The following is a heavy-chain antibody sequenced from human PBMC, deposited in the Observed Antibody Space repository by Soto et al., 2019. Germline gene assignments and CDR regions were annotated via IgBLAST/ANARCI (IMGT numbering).Heavy chain of an antibody. Sequence: QVQLQESGPGLVKPSGTLSLTCAVSGGSISSTNWWTWVSQSPGRGLEWIGEIYHSGTTNYSPSLKSRVNIAVDMSTNHFSLTLISVTAADTAVYYCAFPATADFDYWGKGILVTVSS. V-gene: IGHV4-4*02. CDR2: IYHSGTT. J-gene: IGHJ4*02. D-gene: IGHD6-13*01. CDR1: GGSISSTNW. CDR3: AFPATADFDY.